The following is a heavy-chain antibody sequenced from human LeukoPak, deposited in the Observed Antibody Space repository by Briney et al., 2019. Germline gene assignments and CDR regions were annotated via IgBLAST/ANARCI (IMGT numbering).Heavy chain of an antibody. Sequence: CTVXXGSXSSXXWSWIXQXPGXGLEWIGYIYYSGSTNYNPSLKSRVTISVDTSKNQFSLKLSSVTAADTAVYYCARDRGEGGAFDIWGQGTMVTVSS. J-gene: IGHJ3*02. D-gene: IGHD3-10*01. V-gene: IGHV4-59*01. CDR1: XGSXSSXX. CDR2: IYYSGST. CDR3: ARDRGEGGAFDI.